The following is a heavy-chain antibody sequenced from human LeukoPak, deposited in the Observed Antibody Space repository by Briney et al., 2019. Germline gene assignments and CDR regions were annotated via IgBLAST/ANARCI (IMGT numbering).Heavy chain of an antibody. CDR3: ARPGGGYSYGYPSGDDAFGI. CDR2: ISSNGGST. D-gene: IGHD5-18*01. CDR1: GFTFSSHA. J-gene: IGHJ3*02. V-gene: IGHV3-64*01. Sequence: GGSLRLSCAASGFTFSSHAMHWVRQAPGKGLEYVSAISSNGGSTYYANSVKGRFTISRDNSKNTLYLQMGSLRAEDMAVYYCARPGGGYSYGYPSGDDAFGIWGQGTMVTVSS.